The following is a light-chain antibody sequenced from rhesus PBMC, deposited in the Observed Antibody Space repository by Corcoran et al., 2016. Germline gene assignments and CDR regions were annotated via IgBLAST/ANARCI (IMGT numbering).Light chain of an antibody. CDR3: QHGYGTPLT. V-gene: IGKV1-25*01. J-gene: IGKJ4*01. CDR2: KAS. Sequence: DIQMTQSPSSLSASVGDRVTITCQASQGIRNNLAWYQQKQGKVPKLLIYKASTLQSGVPSRFSGSGSGTDFTLTIRRLQPEDVETYYCQHGYGTPLTFGGGTKVELK. CDR1: QGIRNN.